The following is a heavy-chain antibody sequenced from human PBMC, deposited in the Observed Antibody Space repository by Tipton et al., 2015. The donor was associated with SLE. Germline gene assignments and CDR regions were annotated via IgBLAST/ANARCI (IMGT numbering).Heavy chain of an antibody. V-gene: IGHV3-7*01. CDR3: ARDFYRSRGVPDTFDV. D-gene: IGHD3-10*01. CDR2: INEPGSEQ. J-gene: IGHJ3*01. Sequence: QLVQSGGGLVQPGGSLRLSCAASGFIFNNFWLAWVRQAPGKGLQYVAIINEPGSEQCYQASFQGRFTISRDNTRNSLYLQMNSLRADDSAVYFCARDFYRSRGVPDTFDVWGQGTMVTVSS. CDR1: GFIFNNFW.